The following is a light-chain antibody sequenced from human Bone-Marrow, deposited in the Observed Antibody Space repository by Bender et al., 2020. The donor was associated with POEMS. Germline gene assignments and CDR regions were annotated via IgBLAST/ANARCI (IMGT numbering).Light chain of an antibody. J-gene: IGLJ3*02. CDR2: DVT. Sequence: QSALTQPPSASGSPGQSVTISCTGTSSDVGGYNYVSWYQQHPGKAPKLMMYDVTKRPSGIPERFSGSKSGTSASLAISGLRSEDEADYYCAAWEDSLRGGVFGGGTKLTVL. CDR1: SSDVGGYNY. CDR3: AAWEDSLRGGV. V-gene: IGLV2-8*01.